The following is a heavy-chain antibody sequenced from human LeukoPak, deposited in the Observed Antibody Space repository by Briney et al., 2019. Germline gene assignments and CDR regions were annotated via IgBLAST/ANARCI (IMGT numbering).Heavy chain of an antibody. CDR2: IKQDGSER. CDR3: VRERNSGVFDY. CDR1: GFTFSTYW. Sequence: PGGSLRLSCAASGFTFSTYWMSWVRQAPGKGLEWVANIKQDGSERNYVDFVRGRFTFSRDNAKNSLFLQMNTLRAEDTAVYFCVRERNSGVFDYWGQGTLVTVSS. V-gene: IGHV3-7*01. J-gene: IGHJ4*02. D-gene: IGHD1-26*01.